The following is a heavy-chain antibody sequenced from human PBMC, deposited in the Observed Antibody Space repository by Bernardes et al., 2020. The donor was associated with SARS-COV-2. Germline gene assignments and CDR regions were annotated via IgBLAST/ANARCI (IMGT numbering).Heavy chain of an antibody. CDR3: ARRTGADAFDI. J-gene: IGHJ3*02. CDR2: IYPGDSET. V-gene: IGHV5-51*01. CDR1: GYNFISFW. D-gene: IGHD3-10*01. Sequence: GESLKISCKGSGYNFISFWIGWVRQMPGQGLEWMGIIYPGDSETRYTPSFQGQVTFSADKSISTAYLQWSSLKASDTAMYYCARRTGADAFDIWGQGTMVTVSS.